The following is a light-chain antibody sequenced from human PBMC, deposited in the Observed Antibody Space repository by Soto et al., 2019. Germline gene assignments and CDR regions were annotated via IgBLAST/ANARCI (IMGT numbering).Light chain of an antibody. CDR1: SSNIGNNY. CDR2: ENN. CDR3: GTWDSSLSVYV. Sequence: QSVLTQPPSVSAAPGQKVTISCSGSSSNIGNNYVSRYQQLPGTAPKLLIYENNKRPSEIPDRFSGSKSGTSATLGITGLQTGDEADYYCGTWDSSLSVYVFGTGTKLTVL. J-gene: IGLJ1*01. V-gene: IGLV1-51*02.